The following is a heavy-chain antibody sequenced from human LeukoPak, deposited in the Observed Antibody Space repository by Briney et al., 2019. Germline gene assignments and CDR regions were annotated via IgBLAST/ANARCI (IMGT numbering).Heavy chain of an antibody. CDR2: MYNSGSA. CDR3: AREGSSGPLDY. J-gene: IGHJ4*02. Sequence: SQTLSLTCTVSGGSISSGSYYWSWIRQPPGKGLEWIGYMYNSGSANYNPSLKSRVTISVDTSKNQFSLKLSSVTAADTAVYYCAREGSSGPLDYWGQGTLVTVSS. CDR1: GGSISSGSYY. D-gene: IGHD6-19*01. V-gene: IGHV4-61*01.